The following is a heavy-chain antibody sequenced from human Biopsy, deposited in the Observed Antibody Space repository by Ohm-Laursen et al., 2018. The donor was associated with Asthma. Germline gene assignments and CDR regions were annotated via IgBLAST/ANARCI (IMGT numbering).Heavy chain of an antibody. Sequence: SLRLSCAASGFVFSQCGMHWVRQGPGKGLEWVALVSSDGHTKYYADSVKGRFTISRDNSRNRLYLQIDRLTVEDSAVYYCARQSGQGCGGFGGFDTWGQGTKVAVS. D-gene: IGHD4-23*01. CDR2: VSSDGHTK. V-gene: IGHV3-30*03. CDR3: ARQSGQGCGGFGGFDT. CDR1: GFVFSQCG. J-gene: IGHJ3*02.